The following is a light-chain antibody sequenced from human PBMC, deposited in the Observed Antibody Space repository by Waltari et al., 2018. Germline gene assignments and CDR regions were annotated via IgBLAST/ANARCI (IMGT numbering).Light chain of an antibody. CDR3: VQTLDLPYT. CDR1: QSLLHSAGSTS. V-gene: IGKV2D-29*01. J-gene: IGKJ2*01. Sequence: DIVITQTPLSLSVTPGQPASISCKSSQSLLHSAGSTSLFWYLQQPGQPPQLLIYEVSQRFSGVPERFSGRWSGTDFTLKVSRVEAEDVGLYYCVQTLDLPYTFGQGTKLEI. CDR2: EVS.